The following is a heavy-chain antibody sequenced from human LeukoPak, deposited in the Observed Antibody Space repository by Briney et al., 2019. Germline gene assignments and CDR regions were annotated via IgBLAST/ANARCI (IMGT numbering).Heavy chain of an antibody. CDR2: INPNSGGT. CDR1: GYTFTGYY. Sequence: GASVTVSCTASGYTFTGYYIHWVRQAPGQGLEWMGWINPNSGGTNYAEKFQGRVTMTRDTSISTAYMELRSLRSDDTAVYYCARGSSGYYNDHWGQGTLVTVSS. J-gene: IGHJ4*02. D-gene: IGHD3-22*01. CDR3: ARGSSGYYNDH. V-gene: IGHV1-2*02.